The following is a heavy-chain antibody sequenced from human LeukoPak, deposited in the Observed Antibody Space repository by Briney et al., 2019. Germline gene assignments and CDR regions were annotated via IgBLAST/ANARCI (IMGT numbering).Heavy chain of an antibody. CDR1: GFTFSSYW. CDR3: ARHIGYCSGGSFSFGMDV. Sequence: GGSLRLSCAASGFTFSSYWMHWVRQAPGKGLVWVSRINSDGSSTSYADSVKGRFTISRDNAKNTLYLQMNSLRAEDTAVYHCARHIGYCSGGSFSFGMDVWGQGTTVTVSS. J-gene: IGHJ6*02. V-gene: IGHV3-74*01. D-gene: IGHD2-15*01. CDR2: INSDGSST.